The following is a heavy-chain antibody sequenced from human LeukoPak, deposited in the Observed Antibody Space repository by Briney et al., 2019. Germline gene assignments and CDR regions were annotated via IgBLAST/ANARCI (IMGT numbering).Heavy chain of an antibody. CDR2: IIPIFGTA. CDR1: GGTFSSYA. CDR3: ARGIGNYYDSSGYPIDAFDI. J-gene: IGHJ3*02. V-gene: IGHV1-69*13. D-gene: IGHD3-22*01. Sequence: SVKVSCKASGGTFSSYAISWVRQAPGQGLEWMGGIIPIFGTANYAQKFQGRVTITADESTSTAYMELSSLGSEDTAVYYCARGIGNYYDSSGYPIDAFDIWGQGTMVTVSS.